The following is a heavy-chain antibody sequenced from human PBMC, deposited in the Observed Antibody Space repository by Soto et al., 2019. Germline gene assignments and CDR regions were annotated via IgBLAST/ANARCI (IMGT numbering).Heavy chain of an antibody. CDR2: IWYDGSNE. CDR1: GFTFSSYG. J-gene: IGHJ6*02. CDR3: ARELDGIDV. V-gene: IGHV3-33*01. Sequence: SLRLSCVASGFTFSSYGMHWVRQAPGKGLEWVAVIWYDGSNEYYAESVRGRFTISRDNSKNTLYLQMNSLRAEDTAVYYCARELDGIDVWGQGTTVTVSS.